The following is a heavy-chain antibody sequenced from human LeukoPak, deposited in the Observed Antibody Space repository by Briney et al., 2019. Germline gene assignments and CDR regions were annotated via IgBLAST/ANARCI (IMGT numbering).Heavy chain of an antibody. D-gene: IGHD6-19*01. Sequence: GGSLRLSCAASGFTFRSYAMTGVRQAPGKGLEWVSCISGYGDNKYYADSVKGRFTISRDNYKNTLYLQMNSLRAEDTAVYYCAKDHGSGWRYYFDYWGQGTLVTVSS. CDR3: AKDHGSGWRYYFDY. CDR1: GFTFRSYA. CDR2: ISGYGDNK. J-gene: IGHJ4*02. V-gene: IGHV3-23*01.